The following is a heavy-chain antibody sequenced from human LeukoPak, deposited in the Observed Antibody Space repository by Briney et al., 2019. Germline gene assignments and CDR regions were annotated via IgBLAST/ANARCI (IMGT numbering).Heavy chain of an antibody. V-gene: IGHV4-38-2*02. Sequence: SETLSLTCTVPGDSISSAYYWGWIRQPPGKGLEWIVSIYHSVNTYYNPSLKSPVTISVDTSKNQFALKLSSVTAADTAVYYCARDRGASRGDAFEIWGQGTKVTVSS. CDR2: IYHSVNT. CDR3: ARDRGASRGDAFEI. J-gene: IGHJ3*02. CDR1: GDSISSAYY. D-gene: IGHD3-10*01.